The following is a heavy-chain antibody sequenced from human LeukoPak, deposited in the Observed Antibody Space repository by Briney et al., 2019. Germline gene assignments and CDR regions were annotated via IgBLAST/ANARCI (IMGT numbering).Heavy chain of an antibody. V-gene: IGHV3-23*01. D-gene: IGHD1-26*01. CDR2: ISGSGGST. Sequence: PGGTLRLSCAASGFTFSSYGMSWVRQAPGKGLEWVSAISGSGGSTYYADSVKGRFTISRDNSKNTLYLQMNSLRAEDTAVYYCAKDGFGIVGAMTFDYWGQGTLATVSS. J-gene: IGHJ4*02. CDR3: AKDGFGIVGAMTFDY. CDR1: GFTFSSYG.